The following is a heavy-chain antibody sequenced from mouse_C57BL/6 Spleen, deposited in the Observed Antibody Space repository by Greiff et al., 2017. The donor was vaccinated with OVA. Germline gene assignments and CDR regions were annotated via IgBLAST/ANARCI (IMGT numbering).Heavy chain of an antibody. CDR2: INPSTGGT. J-gene: IGHJ2*01. CDR1: GYSFTGYY. V-gene: IGHV1-42*01. CDR3: ARRMYYFDY. Sequence: VHVKQSGPELVKPGASVKISCKASGYSFTGYYMNWVKQSPEKSLEWIGEINPSTGGTTYNQKFKAKATLTVDKSSSTAYMQLKSLTSEDSAVYYCARRMYYFDYWGQGTTLTVSS.